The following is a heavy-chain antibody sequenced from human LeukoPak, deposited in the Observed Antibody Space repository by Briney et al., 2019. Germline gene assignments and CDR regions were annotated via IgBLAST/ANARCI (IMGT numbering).Heavy chain of an antibody. V-gene: IGHV4-34*01. Sequence: SETLSLTCAAYGGSFSGYYWSWIRQPPGKGLEWIGEINHSGSTNYNPSLKSRVTISVDTSKNQFSLKLSSVTAADTAVYYCARGGPDSSGWYDYYYYGMDVWGQGTTVTVSS. CDR3: ARGGPDSSGWYDYYYYGMDV. J-gene: IGHJ6*02. CDR1: GGSFSGYY. D-gene: IGHD6-19*01. CDR2: INHSGST.